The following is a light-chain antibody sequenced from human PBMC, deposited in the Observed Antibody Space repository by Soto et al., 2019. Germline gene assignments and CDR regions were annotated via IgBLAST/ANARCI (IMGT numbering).Light chain of an antibody. V-gene: IGKV2-28*01. CDR2: LGS. J-gene: IGKJ3*01. CDR1: QSLLHGNGYNY. Sequence: DILITQSPLSLPVTPGDPASISFMSNQSLLHGNGYNYLDWYLQKPGQTPQLLIYLGSNRASGVPDRFSGSGSGTDFTLKISRVEAEDVGFYYCMQALQGASFGPGTKVDIK. CDR3: MQALQGAS.